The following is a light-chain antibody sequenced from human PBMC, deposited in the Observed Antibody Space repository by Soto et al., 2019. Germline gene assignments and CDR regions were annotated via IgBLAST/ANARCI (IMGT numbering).Light chain of an antibody. V-gene: IGLV2-14*01. J-gene: IGLJ3*02. CDR1: SSDVGGYHY. CDR2: DVS. Sequence: QSALTQPASVSGSPGQSITISCTGTSSDVGGYHYVSWYQQHPGKAPKLMIYDVSSRPSGVSNRFSGSKSGSTASLTISGPQADDEAVYYCSSCLSGSTVLFGGGTKLTVL. CDR3: SSCLSGSTVL.